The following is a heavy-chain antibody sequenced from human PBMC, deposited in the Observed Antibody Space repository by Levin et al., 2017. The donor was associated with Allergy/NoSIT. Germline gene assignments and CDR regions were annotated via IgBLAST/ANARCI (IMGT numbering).Heavy chain of an antibody. Sequence: SGPTLVKPTQTLTLTCTFSGFSLSTSGVGVGWIRQPPGKALEWLALIYWDDDKRYSPSLKSRLTITKDTSKNQVVLTMTNMDPVDTATYYCAHSITFGGVIVRTHHAFDIWGQGTMVTVSS. V-gene: IGHV2-5*02. J-gene: IGHJ3*02. CDR1: GFSLSTSGVG. D-gene: IGHD3-16*02. CDR2: IYWDDDK. CDR3: AHSITFGGVIVRTHHAFDI.